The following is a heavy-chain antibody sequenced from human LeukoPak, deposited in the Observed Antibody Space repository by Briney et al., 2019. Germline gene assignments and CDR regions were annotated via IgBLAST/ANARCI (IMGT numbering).Heavy chain of an antibody. J-gene: IGHJ4*02. D-gene: IGHD4-11*01. Sequence: PSETLSLTCAVYGGSFSGYYWSWIRQPPGKGLEWIGEINHSGSTNYNPSLKSRVTISVDTSKNQFSLKLSSVTAADTAVYYCARETTVTTDYFDYWGQGSPVTVSS. CDR3: ARETTVTTDYFDY. CDR2: INHSGST. CDR1: GGSFSGYY. V-gene: IGHV4-34*01.